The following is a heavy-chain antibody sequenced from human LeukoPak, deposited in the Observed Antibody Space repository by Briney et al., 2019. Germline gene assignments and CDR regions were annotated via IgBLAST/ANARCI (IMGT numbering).Heavy chain of an antibody. Sequence: GGSLRLSCAASGFTFSSYAMSWVRQAPGKGLEWVSAINGSGGSTYYADSVKGRFTISRDNSKNTLYLQMNSLRAEDTAVYYCAKAYSSGLVYFVYWGQGTLVTVSS. CDR2: INGSGGST. J-gene: IGHJ4*02. CDR3: AKAYSSGLVYFVY. CDR1: GFTFSSYA. V-gene: IGHV3-23*01. D-gene: IGHD2-15*01.